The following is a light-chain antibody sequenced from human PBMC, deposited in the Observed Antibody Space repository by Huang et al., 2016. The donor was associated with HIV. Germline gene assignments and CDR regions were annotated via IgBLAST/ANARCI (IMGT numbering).Light chain of an antibody. CDR1: QSLVYGDGNNY. V-gene: IGKV2-30*01. CDR3: MQASHGAAT. Sequence: DVLLTQSPLSLPVTLGQPAFITCKSNQSLVYGDGNNYLNWFHQRPGHSPRRLIYKLSNRDSGVPDRFSGGGSGTGFTLWISEVEAEDVGDYYCMQASHGAATFGQGTRVDIK. CDR2: KLS. J-gene: IGKJ1*01.